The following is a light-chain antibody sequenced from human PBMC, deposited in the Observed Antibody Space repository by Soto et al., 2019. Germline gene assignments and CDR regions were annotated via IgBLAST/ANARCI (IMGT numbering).Light chain of an antibody. CDR1: RSDVGGYNY. J-gene: IGLJ1*01. Sequence: QSVLTQPASVSGSPGQSITISCTVTRSDVGGYNYVYWHQQHPGKAPKLMIYDVTNRPSGVSDRFSGSKSGNTASLTISGLQAEDEADYYCSSYTSSSTYVFGAGTKLTVL. CDR2: DVT. CDR3: SSYTSSSTYV. V-gene: IGLV2-14*01.